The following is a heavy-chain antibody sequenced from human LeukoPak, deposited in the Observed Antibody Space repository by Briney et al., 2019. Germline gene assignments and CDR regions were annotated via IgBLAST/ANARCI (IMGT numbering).Heavy chain of an antibody. D-gene: IGHD2-2*01. CDR1: GGSFSGYY. CDR2: INHSGST. V-gene: IGHV4-34*01. J-gene: IGHJ4*02. CDR3: AGATTNQDIVVVPAASFSFDY. Sequence: PSETLSLTCAVYGGSFSGYYWSWIRQPPGKGLEWIGEINHSGSTNYNPSLKSRVTISVDTSKNQFSLKLSSVTAADTAVYYCAGATTNQDIVVVPAASFSFDYWGQGTLVTVSS.